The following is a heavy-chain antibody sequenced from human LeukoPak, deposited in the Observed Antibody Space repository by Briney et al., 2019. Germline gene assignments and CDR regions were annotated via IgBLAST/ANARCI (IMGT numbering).Heavy chain of an antibody. CDR2: IKQDGSEK. CDR3: ARGFGYDFWSGPDDY. Sequence: GGSLRLSCAASGFTFSSYWMSWVRQAPGKGLEWVANIKQDGSEKYYVDSVKGRFTISRDNAKNSLYLQMNSLRAEDTAVYYCARGFGYDFWSGPDDYWGQGTLVTVS. V-gene: IGHV3-7*01. D-gene: IGHD3-3*01. CDR1: GFTFSSYW. J-gene: IGHJ4*02.